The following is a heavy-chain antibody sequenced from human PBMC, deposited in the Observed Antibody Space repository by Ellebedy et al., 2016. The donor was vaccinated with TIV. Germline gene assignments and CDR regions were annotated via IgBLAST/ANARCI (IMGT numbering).Heavy chain of an antibody. CDR3: ARGGSFANF. CDR2: IYTSVNT. D-gene: IGHD1-26*01. Sequence: MPSETLSLTCTVPGASLRSAYWSWIRQSAGKGQEWFGRIYTSVNTNYNPSLKSRVTMSVDTSKNHFSLKLTSVTAADTARYYCARGGSFANFWGQGILVTVSS. CDR1: GASLRSAY. V-gene: IGHV4-4*07. J-gene: IGHJ4*02.